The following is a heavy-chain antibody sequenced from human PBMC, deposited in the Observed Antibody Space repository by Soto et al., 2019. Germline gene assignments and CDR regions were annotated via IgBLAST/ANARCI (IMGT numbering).Heavy chain of an antibody. CDR3: ARGKAVAGTYYYYYYMDV. CDR2: INHSGST. CDR1: GGSFSGYY. Sequence: PSETLSLTCAVYGGSFSGYYWSWIRQPPGKGLEWIGEINHSGSTNYNPSLKSRVTISVDTSKNQFSLKLSSVTAADTAVYYCARGKAVAGTYYYYYYMDVWGKGTTVTVSS. V-gene: IGHV4-34*01. D-gene: IGHD6-19*01. J-gene: IGHJ6*03.